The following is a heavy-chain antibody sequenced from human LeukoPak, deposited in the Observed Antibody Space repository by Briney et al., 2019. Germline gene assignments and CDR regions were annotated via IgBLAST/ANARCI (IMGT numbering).Heavy chain of an antibody. CDR3: ARGSQSLGYCSGGSCRAKIFDY. V-gene: IGHV4-34*01. J-gene: IGHJ4*02. Sequence: SETPSLTCAVYGGASSGDYWSWLRHPPPKGLAWIGESKHSGSTNYNPSRKSRVTISVDASKNQFSLKLSSVTAADTAVYYCARGSQSLGYCSGGSCRAKIFDYWGQGTLVTVSS. D-gene: IGHD2-15*01. CDR2: SKHSGST. CDR1: GGASSGDY.